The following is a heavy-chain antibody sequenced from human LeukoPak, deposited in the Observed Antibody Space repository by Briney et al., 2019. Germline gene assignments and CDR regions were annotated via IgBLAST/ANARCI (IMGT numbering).Heavy chain of an antibody. V-gene: IGHV3-43D*04. J-gene: IGHJ3*02. Sequence: GGSLRLSCAASGFTFDDYAMHWVRQAPGKGLEWVSLISWDDSSTYCVDSVKGRFTISRDNSKNSLYLQMNSLRAEDTAVYYCAKDRGSGSYSSGAFDIWGQGTMVTVSS. D-gene: IGHD1-26*01. CDR3: AKDRGSGSYSSGAFDI. CDR1: GFTFDDYA. CDR2: ISWDDSST.